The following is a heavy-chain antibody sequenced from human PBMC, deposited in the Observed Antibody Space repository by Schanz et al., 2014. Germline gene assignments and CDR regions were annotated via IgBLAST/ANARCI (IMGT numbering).Heavy chain of an antibody. J-gene: IGHJ4*02. Sequence: QVQLVQSGAEVKKPGSSVKVSCKASGGTFSSYTISWVRQAPGQGLEWVGWISPYTGNTHYFDKMEGRVTITRDTSASTAYMELSSLRSEDTAVYYCARDGVDAAAGGNYWGQGTLVTVSS. D-gene: IGHD6-13*01. CDR2: ISPYTGNT. V-gene: IGHV1-69*08. CDR1: GGTFSSYT. CDR3: ARDGVDAAAGGNY.